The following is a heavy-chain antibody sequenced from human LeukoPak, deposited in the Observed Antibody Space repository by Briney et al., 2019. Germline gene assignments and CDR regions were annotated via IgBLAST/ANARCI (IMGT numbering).Heavy chain of an antibody. CDR3: TREDNVWNLLYNYYMDV. Sequence: SGGSLRLSCAASGFTFSDYYMTWIRQAPGKGLGWVAYIDVRGDTILYADSVKGRFTISRDSAKNSLYLQMNSLRAEDTAVYYCTREDNVWNLLYNYYMDVWGKGTTVTVSS. J-gene: IGHJ6*03. D-gene: IGHD1-1*01. CDR1: GFTFSDYY. CDR2: IDVRGDTI. V-gene: IGHV3-11*01.